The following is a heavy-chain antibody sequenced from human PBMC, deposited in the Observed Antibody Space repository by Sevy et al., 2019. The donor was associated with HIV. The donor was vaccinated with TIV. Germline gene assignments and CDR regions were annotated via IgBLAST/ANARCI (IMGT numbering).Heavy chain of an antibody. CDR3: ATIVTGGSYVSGMDV. V-gene: IGHV3-30-3*01. Sequence: GGSLRLSCATSGFMFSNDAMHWVRQAPGKGLEWVALISYDGSNRYYADSVKGRFTISRDNSKYTLYVQMNSLKTEDTAVYYCATIVTGGSYVSGMDVWGQGTTVTVSS. CDR1: GFMFSNDA. J-gene: IGHJ6*02. D-gene: IGHD2-21*02. CDR2: ISYDGSNR.